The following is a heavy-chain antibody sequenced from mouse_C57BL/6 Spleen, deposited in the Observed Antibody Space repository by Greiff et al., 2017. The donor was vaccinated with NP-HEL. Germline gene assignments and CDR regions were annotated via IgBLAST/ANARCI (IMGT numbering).Heavy chain of an antibody. D-gene: IGHD1-1*01. J-gene: IGHJ1*03. Sequence: QVQLQQSGAELVRPGASVTLSCKASGYTFTDYEMHWVKQTPVHGLEWIGAIDPETGGTAYNQKFKGKAILTADKSSSTAYMELRSLTSEDSAVYYCTRPLHYYGSSHWYFDAWGTGTTVTVSS. CDR3: TRPLHYYGSSHWYFDA. CDR1: GYTFTDYE. CDR2: IDPETGGT. V-gene: IGHV1-15*01.